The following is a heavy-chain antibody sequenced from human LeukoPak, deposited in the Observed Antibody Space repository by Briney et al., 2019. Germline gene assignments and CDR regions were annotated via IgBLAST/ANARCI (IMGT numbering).Heavy chain of an antibody. D-gene: IGHD2/OR15-2a*01. V-gene: IGHV1-46*01. J-gene: IGHJ4*02. CDR3: ASEVPENFNFDY. CDR1: GYTFTSYY. Sequence: ASVKVSCKASGYTFTSYYTHWVRQAPGQGLEWMGIIKPSGGGTLYAQKFQGRVTVTSDMSTSTVYVELSSLRSEDTAVYYCASEVPENFNFDYWGQGTLVTVSS. CDR2: IKPSGGGT.